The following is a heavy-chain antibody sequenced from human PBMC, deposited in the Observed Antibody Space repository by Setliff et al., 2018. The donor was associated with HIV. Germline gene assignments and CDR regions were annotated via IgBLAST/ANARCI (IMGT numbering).Heavy chain of an antibody. CDR1: GGTFSSYA. CDR3: ATNPEMATINYYYYYMDV. CDR2: IIPLFGTE. Sequence: SVKVSCKASGGTFSSYAISWVRQAPGQGLEWMGGIIPLFGTENYAQKFQGRVTITADESTSTVYMELSSLRSEDTAVYYCATNPEMATINYYYYYMDVWGKGTTVTVS. V-gene: IGHV1-69*13. J-gene: IGHJ6*03. D-gene: IGHD5-12*01.